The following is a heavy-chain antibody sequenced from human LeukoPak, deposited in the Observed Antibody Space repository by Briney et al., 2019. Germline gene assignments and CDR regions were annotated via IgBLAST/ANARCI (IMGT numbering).Heavy chain of an antibody. V-gene: IGHV4-59*01. CDR1: GGSISSYY. Sequence: SETLSLTCTVSGGSISSYYWSWIRQPPGKGLEWIGYIYYSGSTNYNPSLKSRVTISVDTSKNQFSLKLSSVTAADTAVYYCAREIRGVTPYNWFDPWGQGTLVTVSS. CDR3: AREIRGVTPYNWFDP. CDR2: IYYSGST. D-gene: IGHD3-10*01. J-gene: IGHJ5*02.